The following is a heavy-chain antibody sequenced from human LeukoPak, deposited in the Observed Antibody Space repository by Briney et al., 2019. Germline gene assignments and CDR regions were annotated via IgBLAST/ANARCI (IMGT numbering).Heavy chain of an antibody. CDR2: INPNSGGT. CDR1: GYTFTGYY. Sequence: GASVKVSCKASGYTFTGYYMHWVRQAPGQGLEWMGWINPNSGGTNYAQKFQGRVTMTRDTSISTAYMELRSLRSDDTAVYYCARDVDTAMVSSDYWGQGTLVTVSS. J-gene: IGHJ4*02. V-gene: IGHV1-2*02. CDR3: ARDVDTAMVSSDY. D-gene: IGHD5-18*01.